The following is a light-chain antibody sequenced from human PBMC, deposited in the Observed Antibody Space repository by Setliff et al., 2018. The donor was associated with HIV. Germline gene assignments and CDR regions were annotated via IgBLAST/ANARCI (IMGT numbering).Light chain of an antibody. Sequence: YELTHPPSVSVAPGKTAKITCGGNNIGGKSVHWYQQKPGQAPVLVVYDDSDRPSGIPERFSGSNSGNTATLTISGVEAGDEADYYCQVWDNNSDHVVFGGGTKVTVL. CDR3: QVWDNNSDHVV. V-gene: IGLV3-21*03. J-gene: IGLJ2*01. CDR1: NIGGKS. CDR2: DDS.